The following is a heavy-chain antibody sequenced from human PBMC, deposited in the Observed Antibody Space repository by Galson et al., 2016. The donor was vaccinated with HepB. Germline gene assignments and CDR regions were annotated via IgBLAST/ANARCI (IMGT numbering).Heavy chain of an antibody. CDR2: ISFDGRNR. V-gene: IGHV3-30*04. Sequence: LRLSCAASGFTFSSYGMHWVRQAPDKGLEWVAVISFDGRNRYYADSVKGRFTISRDNSKNTLYLQMNSLRPEDTAVYYCVRDQGLQVVPPSLLLDFWGQGTLVTVSS. CDR1: GFTFSSYG. J-gene: IGHJ4*02. D-gene: IGHD2-2*02. CDR3: VRDQGLQVVPPSLLLDF.